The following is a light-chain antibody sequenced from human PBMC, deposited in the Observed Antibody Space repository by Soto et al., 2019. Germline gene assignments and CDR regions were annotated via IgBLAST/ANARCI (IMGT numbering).Light chain of an antibody. V-gene: IGKV1-5*03. CDR3: QQYKSDSSYT. J-gene: IGKJ2*01. CDR1: ESISSW. CDR2: KAS. Sequence: DIQMTQSPSRLSASVGDRVTITCRASESISSWLAWYQQKPGKAPKLLIYKASTLESGVPSRFSGSGSGTQFTLTISSLQPDDFATYYCQQYKSDSSYTFGQGTKLEI.